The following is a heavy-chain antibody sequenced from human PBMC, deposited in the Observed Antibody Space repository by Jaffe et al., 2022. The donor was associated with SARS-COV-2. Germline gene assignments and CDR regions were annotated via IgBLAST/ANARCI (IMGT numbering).Heavy chain of an antibody. J-gene: IGHJ5*01. CDR2: IKQDGSEK. Sequence: EVQLVESGGRLVQPGGSLRLSCAASGFTFSSHWMSWVRQAPGKGLEWVANIKQDGSEKYYVDSVKGRFTISRDDAKDSMYLQLNSLGAEDTAVYYCAREARLRGGFDSWGQGTLVTVSS. D-gene: IGHD4-17*01. V-gene: IGHV3-7*03. CDR1: GFTFSSHW. CDR3: AREARLRGGFDS.